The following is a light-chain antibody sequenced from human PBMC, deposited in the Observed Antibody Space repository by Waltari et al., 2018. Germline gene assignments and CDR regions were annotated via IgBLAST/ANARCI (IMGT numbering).Light chain of an antibody. CDR3: CSYAGRYTHVV. CDR1: SSYVGGYDY. V-gene: IGLV2-11*01. J-gene: IGLJ2*01. CDR2: DVT. Sequence: QSALTQPRSVSGSPGQSVTISCTGTSSYVGGYDYVSWYQHHPGKAPKLIIFDVTKRPSGVPDRFSGSKSGNTASLTISGLQAEDEADYYCCSYAGRYTHVVFGGGTKLTVL.